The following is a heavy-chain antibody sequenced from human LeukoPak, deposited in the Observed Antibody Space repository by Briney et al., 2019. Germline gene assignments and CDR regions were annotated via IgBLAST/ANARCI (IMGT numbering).Heavy chain of an antibody. V-gene: IGHV1-2*02. CDR1: GYIFIGYY. D-gene: IGHD6-19*01. CDR3: VRDMDRGQWLVRPYN. CDR2: IDPKSGGT. Sequence: GASVKVSCKTTGYIFIGYYMHWVRQASGQGLEWMGWIDPKSGGTKYAQKFQGRVTMARDMSISTAYMDLRRLKSDDTAVYYCVRDMDRGQWLVRPYNWGQGTLVTVSS. J-gene: IGHJ4*02.